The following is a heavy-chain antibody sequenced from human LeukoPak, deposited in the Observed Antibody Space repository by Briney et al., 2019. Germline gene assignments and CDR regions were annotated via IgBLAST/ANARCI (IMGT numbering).Heavy chain of an antibody. J-gene: IGHJ4*02. CDR1: GFTFDDYA. V-gene: IGHV3-43D*03. CDR2: ISWDGGST. D-gene: IGHD7-27*01. CDR3: ATGGSMAHEGIHY. Sequence: GGSLRLSCAASGFTFDDYAMHWVRQAPGKGLEWVSLISWDGGSTYYADSLMGRFTISRDNSKNTLYLQMKYLRDEDTAVYYCATGGSMAHEGIHYWGQGTLVTVSS.